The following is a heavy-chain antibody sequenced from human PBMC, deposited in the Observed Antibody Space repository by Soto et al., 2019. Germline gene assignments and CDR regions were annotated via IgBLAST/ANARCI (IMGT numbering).Heavy chain of an antibody. CDR2: INHSGST. CDR1: GGSISTYY. Sequence: PSETLSLTCTVSGGSISTYYWSWIRQPPGKGLEWIGEINHSGSTNYNPSLRSRVTISVDTSKNQFSLKLSSVTAADTAVYYCARGRGYCSSTSCYAFDYWGQGTLVTVSS. J-gene: IGHJ4*02. V-gene: IGHV4-34*01. D-gene: IGHD2-2*01. CDR3: ARGRGYCSSTSCYAFDY.